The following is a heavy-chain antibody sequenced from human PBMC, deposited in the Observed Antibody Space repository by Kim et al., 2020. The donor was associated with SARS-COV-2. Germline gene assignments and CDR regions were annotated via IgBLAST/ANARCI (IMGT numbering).Heavy chain of an antibody. CDR2: ISFDGSNK. J-gene: IGHJ6*02. Sequence: GGSLRLSCAASGFSFNTYAMHWVRQAPGKGLEWVAVISFDGSNKFYADFVMGRFTISRDNSKNILYLQMDPLRPDDTVVYYCAGDSGWYYNYDMDVWGQGTTVTVSS. CDR1: GFSFNTYA. V-gene: IGHV3-30-3*01. D-gene: IGHD6-19*01. CDR3: AGDSGWYYNYDMDV.